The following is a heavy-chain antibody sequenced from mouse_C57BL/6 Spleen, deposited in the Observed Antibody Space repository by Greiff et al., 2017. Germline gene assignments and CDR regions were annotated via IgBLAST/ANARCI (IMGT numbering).Heavy chain of an antibody. CDR3: ARPNWDGALFDY. D-gene: IGHD4-1*01. CDR2: IDPSDSYT. V-gene: IGHV1-69*01. CDR1: GYTFASYW. J-gene: IGHJ2*01. Sequence: QVQLQQSGAELVMPGASVKLSCKASGYTFASYWMHWVKQRPGQGLEWIGEIDPSDSYTNYNQKFKGKSTLTVDNYSSTAYMQLSSLTSEDSAVYYCARPNWDGALFDYWGQGTTLTVSS.